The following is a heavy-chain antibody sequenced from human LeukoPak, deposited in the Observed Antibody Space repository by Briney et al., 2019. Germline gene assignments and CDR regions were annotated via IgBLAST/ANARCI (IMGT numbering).Heavy chain of an antibody. Sequence: PGGSLRLSCAASGFNFNNYWMNWVRQAPGKGLEWVANINQPGSDKYYVDSVKGRFTISRDNSKNTLYLQVNSLRAEDTAVYYCAKDPYCGGDCYFDLWGRGTLVTVSS. V-gene: IGHV3-7*05. CDR1: GFNFNNYW. D-gene: IGHD2-21*01. CDR3: AKDPYCGGDCYFDL. J-gene: IGHJ2*01. CDR2: INQPGSDK.